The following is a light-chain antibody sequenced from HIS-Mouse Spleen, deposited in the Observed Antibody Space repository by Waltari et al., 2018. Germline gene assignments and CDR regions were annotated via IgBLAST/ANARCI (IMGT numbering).Light chain of an antibody. V-gene: IGLV2-14*01. Sequence: QSALTQPASVSGSPGQSTTIPCTGTSSDVGGYNYVSWYQQHPGNAPKLMIYEVSNRPSGVSNRFSGSKSGNTASLTISGLQAEDEADYYCSSYTSSSTLVFGGGTKLTVL. CDR2: EVS. CDR1: SSDVGGYNY. CDR3: SSYTSSSTLV. J-gene: IGLJ2*01.